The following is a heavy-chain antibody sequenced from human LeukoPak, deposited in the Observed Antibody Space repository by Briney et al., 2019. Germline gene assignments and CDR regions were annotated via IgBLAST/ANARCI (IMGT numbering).Heavy chain of an antibody. Sequence: SETLSLTCTVSGGSISSCYWSWIRQPAGKGLEWIGRIYTSGSTNYNPSLKSRVTMSVDTSKNQFSLKLSSVTAADTAVYYCARGMWILSGSWIFDYWGQGTLVTVSS. CDR2: IYTSGST. CDR3: ARGMWILSGSWIFDY. V-gene: IGHV4-4*07. D-gene: IGHD6-13*01. CDR1: GGSISSCY. J-gene: IGHJ4*02.